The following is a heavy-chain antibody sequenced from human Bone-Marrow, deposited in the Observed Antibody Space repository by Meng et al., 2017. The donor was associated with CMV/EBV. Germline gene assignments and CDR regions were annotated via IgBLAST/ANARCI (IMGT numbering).Heavy chain of an antibody. CDR3: AKGSPIYYFDY. J-gene: IGHJ4*02. CDR1: GFTFSSYA. V-gene: IGHV3-23*03. Sequence: GGSLRPSCAASGFTFSSYAMSWVRQAPGKGLEWVSVIYSGGSSTYYADSVKGRFTISRDNSKNTLYLQMNSLRAEDTAVYYCAKGSPIYYFDYWGQGTLVTVSS. CDR2: IYSGGSST.